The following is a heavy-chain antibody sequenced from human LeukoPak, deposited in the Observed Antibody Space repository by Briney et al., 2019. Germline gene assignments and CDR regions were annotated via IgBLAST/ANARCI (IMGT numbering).Heavy chain of an antibody. CDR2: IIPIFGTA. D-gene: IGHD3-10*01. CDR1: GGTFSSYA. J-gene: IGHJ4*02. V-gene: IGHV1-69*01. CDR3: ARVMEYYGSGSYFDY. Sequence: ALVKVSCKASGGTFSSYAISWVRQAPGQGLEWMGGIIPIFGTANYAQKFQGRVTITADESTSTAYMELSSLRSEDTAVYYCARVMEYYGSGSYFDYWGQGTLVTVSS.